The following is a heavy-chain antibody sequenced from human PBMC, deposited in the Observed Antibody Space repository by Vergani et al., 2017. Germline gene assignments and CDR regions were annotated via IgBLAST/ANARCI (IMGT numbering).Heavy chain of an antibody. Sequence: EVQLVESGGGLVPPGRSLRLSCAASGFSFGDYAMTWVRQAPGKGLEWVAFIRNKAYGGTTEYAASVKGRFTISRDDSKRLAYLQLSGLKTEDTAVYFCSRGRGYSFGYSDYWGQGNLGTVSS. D-gene: IGHD5-18*01. CDR1: GFSFGDYA. V-gene: IGHV3-49*04. CDR2: IRNKAYGGTT. CDR3: SRGRGYSFGYSDY. J-gene: IGHJ4*02.